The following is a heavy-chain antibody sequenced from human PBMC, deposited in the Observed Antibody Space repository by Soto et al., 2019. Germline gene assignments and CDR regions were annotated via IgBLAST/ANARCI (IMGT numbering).Heavy chain of an antibody. CDR1: AGSISSSNKY. CDR2: IYYTGNS. Sequence: SQTLSLTCTVSAGSISSSNKYWGWIRHPPGQGLEWIGSIYYTGNSNYNPSLKSRVTISVDTAKNQFSLKLSSITAADTAVYYCASYVGGFLGLNYYGLDVWCKGTTVTVST. CDR3: ASYVGGFLGLNYYGLDV. J-gene: IGHJ6*04. V-gene: IGHV4-39*01. D-gene: IGHD3-3*01.